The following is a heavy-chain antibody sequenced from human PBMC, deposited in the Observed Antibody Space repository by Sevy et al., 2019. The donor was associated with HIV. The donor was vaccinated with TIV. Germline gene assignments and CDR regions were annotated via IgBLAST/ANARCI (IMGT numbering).Heavy chain of an antibody. CDR2: INHSGST. Sequence: SETLSLTCAVYGGSFSGYSWSWIRQPPGKGLEWIGVINHSGSTNYNPSLKSRVTISADTSKNQFSLKLSSVTAADTAVYYCARKYYDYVWGSYRRLYYFDYWGQGTLVTVSS. J-gene: IGHJ4*02. CDR1: GGSFSGYS. CDR3: ARKYYDYVWGSYRRLYYFDY. D-gene: IGHD3-16*02. V-gene: IGHV4-34*01.